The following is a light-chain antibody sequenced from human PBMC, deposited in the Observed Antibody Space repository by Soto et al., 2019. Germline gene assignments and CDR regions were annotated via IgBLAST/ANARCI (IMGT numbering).Light chain of an antibody. V-gene: IGKV1-39*01. CDR1: QSISTF. Sequence: DIQMTQSPSALSTSVGDRVTITCRASQSISTFLSWYQQKPGKAPKLLMSAASNLQSGVPSRFRGSVSGTSFTLTISSLQPEDFATYYCQQSYSTPYTFGQGTKVEI. J-gene: IGKJ2*01. CDR3: QQSYSTPYT. CDR2: AAS.